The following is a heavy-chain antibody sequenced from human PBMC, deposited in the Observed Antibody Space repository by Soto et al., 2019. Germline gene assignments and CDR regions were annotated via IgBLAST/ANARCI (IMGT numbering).Heavy chain of an antibody. V-gene: IGHV4-59*01. CDR3: AREGGGYDYGYYSYAMDV. Sequence: SETLSLTCTVSGASINSYYWSWIRQPPGKGLEWIGYIYYTGSTKYNPSLKSRVTISVDTSKNQFSLKLSSVTAADTAVYYCAREGGGYDYGYYSYAMDVWGQGTTVTVSS. D-gene: IGHD5-18*01. J-gene: IGHJ6*02. CDR2: IYYTGST. CDR1: GASINSYY.